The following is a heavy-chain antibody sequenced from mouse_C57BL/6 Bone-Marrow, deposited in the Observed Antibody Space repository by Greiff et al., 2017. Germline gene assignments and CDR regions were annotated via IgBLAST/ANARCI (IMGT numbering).Heavy chain of an antibody. Sequence: VQLQQSGAELVRPGASVKLSCTASGFNIKDDYMHWVKQRPEQGLEWIGWIVPENGDTEYASKFQGKATITADTSSNTAYLQLSSLTSEDTAVYCCTANWDRVYYFDYWGQGTTLTVSS. CDR3: TANWDRVYYFDY. D-gene: IGHD4-1*01. CDR1: GFNIKDDY. CDR2: IVPENGDT. V-gene: IGHV14-4*01. J-gene: IGHJ2*01.